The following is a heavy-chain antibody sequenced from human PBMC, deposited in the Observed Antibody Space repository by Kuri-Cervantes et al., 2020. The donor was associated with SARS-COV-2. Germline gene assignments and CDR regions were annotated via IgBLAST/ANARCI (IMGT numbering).Heavy chain of an antibody. CDR3: ARDAIRDGYNEGY. J-gene: IGHJ4*02. D-gene: IGHD5-24*01. CDR1: GGTFSSYA. V-gene: IGHV1-69*06. Sequence: SVKVSCKDSGGTFSSYAISWVRQAPGQGLEWMGGIIPIFGTANYAQKFQGRVTITADKSTSTAYMELSSLRSEDTAVYYFARDAIRDGYNEGYWGQGTLVTVSS. CDR2: IIPIFGTA.